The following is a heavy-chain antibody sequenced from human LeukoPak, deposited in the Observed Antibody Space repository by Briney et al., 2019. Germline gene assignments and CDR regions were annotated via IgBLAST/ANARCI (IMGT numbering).Heavy chain of an antibody. V-gene: IGHV3-11*01. CDR3: ARVGVAAAGTHFDY. CDR1: GFTFSDYY. CDR2: ISSGSTI. Sequence: GGSLRLSCAASGFTFSDYYMSWIRQAPGKGLEWVSYISSGSTIYYADSVKGRFTISRDNAKNSLYLQMNSLRAEDTAVYYCARVGVAAAGTHFDYWGQGTLVTVSS. J-gene: IGHJ4*02. D-gene: IGHD6-13*01.